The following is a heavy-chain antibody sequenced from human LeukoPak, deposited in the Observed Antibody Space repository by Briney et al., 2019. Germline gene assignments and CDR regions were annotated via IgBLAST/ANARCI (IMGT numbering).Heavy chain of an antibody. CDR1: GFTFSRHG. CDR3: ARDRAWNYFDY. V-gene: IGHV3-30*03. J-gene: IGHJ4*02. Sequence: GGSLRLSCAPSGFTFSRHGMHWVRQAPGRGLEWVAIISNDGSRKYYAHSVEGRFTISRDNSKNTLYLQMDSLRAEDTAVYYCARDRAWNYFDYWGQGTLVTVSS. CDR2: ISNDGSRK. D-gene: IGHD3-3*01.